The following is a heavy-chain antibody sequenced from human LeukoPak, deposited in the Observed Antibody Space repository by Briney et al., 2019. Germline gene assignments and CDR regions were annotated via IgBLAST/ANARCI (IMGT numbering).Heavy chain of an antibody. J-gene: IGHJ5*01. D-gene: IGHD4-17*01. Sequence: VASVRVSCKASGYTFSDHDVNWVRQAPGQGLEWMGWMNPNTGNTGYAQNLQGRVTMTRTNSITTAYMELSSLTSDDTAVYYCARGGGGEYLDWFEFWGQGTLVIVSS. CDR2: MNPNTGNT. V-gene: IGHV1-8*01. CDR3: ARGGGGEYLDWFEF. CDR1: GYTFSDHD.